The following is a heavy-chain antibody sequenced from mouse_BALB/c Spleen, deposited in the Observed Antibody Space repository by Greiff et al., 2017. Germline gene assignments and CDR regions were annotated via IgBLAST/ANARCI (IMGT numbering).Heavy chain of an antibody. CDR2: INPGSGGT. J-gene: IGHJ4*01. Sequence: QVQLQQSGAELVRPGTSVKASCKASGYAFTNYLIEWVKQRPGQGLEWIGVINPGSGGTNYNEKFKGKATLTADKSSSTAYMQLSSLTSDDSAVYFCARSPYDYDGDYYAMDYWGQGTSVTVSS. V-gene: IGHV1-54*03. CDR3: ARSPYDYDGDYYAMDY. D-gene: IGHD2-4*01. CDR1: GYAFTNYL.